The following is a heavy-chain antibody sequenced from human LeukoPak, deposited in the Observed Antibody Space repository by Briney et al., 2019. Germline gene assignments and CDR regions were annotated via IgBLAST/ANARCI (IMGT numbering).Heavy chain of an antibody. CDR1: GYTFTSYD. CDR3: ARADWLRFQYFDL. J-gene: IGHJ2*01. CDR2: RNPNSGNT. D-gene: IGHD5-12*01. V-gene: IGHV1-8*01. Sequence: ASVKVSCKASGYTFTSYDINWVRQAPAPGLERVGWRNPNSGNTGYAQKFRGRVTMTRNTSISTAYMELSSLRSEDTAVYYCARADWLRFQYFDLWGRGTLVTVSS.